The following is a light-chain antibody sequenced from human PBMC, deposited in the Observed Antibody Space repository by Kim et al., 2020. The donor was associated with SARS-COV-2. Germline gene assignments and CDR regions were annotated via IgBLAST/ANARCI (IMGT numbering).Light chain of an antibody. CDR2: HDS. J-gene: IGLJ3*02. CDR1: KLGDKY. V-gene: IGLV3-1*01. Sequence: SPGQTASITCAGDKLGDKYACWYQQKPGQSPVLVINHDSKRPSGIPERFSGSNSGNTATLTISGTQSMDEADYYCQAWDSSTAPVFGGGTQLTVL. CDR3: QAWDSSTAPV.